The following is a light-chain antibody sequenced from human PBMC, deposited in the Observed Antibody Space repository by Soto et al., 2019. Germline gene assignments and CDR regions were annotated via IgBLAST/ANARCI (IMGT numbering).Light chain of an antibody. CDR3: QEYGDSPPT. CDR1: QSVSSNS. V-gene: IGKV3-20*01. CDR2: GTS. J-gene: IGKJ1*01. Sequence: EIVLTQSPGTLSLSPGESATLSCRASQSVSSNSLAWYRRNPGQPPSLLIYGTSTRATDIPRRFSGSGSGTDFTSTITRLQPVDFAEYFGQEYGDSPPTVGNGTKVEVK.